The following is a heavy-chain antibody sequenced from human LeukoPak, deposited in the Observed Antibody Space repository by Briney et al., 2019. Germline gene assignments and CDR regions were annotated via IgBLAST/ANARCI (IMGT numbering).Heavy chain of an antibody. CDR2: IYSGGST. V-gene: IGHV3-53*01. Sequence: GGSLRLSCAASGFTVSSNYMSWVRQAPGKGLEWVSVIYSGGSTYYADSVKGRFTISRDNSKNTLYLQMDSLRAEDTAVYYCARAMSGYSYGPSYYYYYGMDVWGQGTTVTVSS. D-gene: IGHD5-18*01. CDR1: GFTVSSNY. J-gene: IGHJ6*02. CDR3: ARAMSGYSYGPSYYYYYGMDV.